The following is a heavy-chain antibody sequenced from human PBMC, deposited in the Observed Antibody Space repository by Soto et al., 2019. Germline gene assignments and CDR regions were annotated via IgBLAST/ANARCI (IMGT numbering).Heavy chain of an antibody. J-gene: IGHJ4*02. V-gene: IGHV3-33*01. CDR2: IWYDGSNK. CDR3: ASVSSGSSAFDY. Sequence: GGSLRLSCAASGFTFSSYGMHWVRQAPGKGLEWVAVIWYDGSNKYYADSVKGRFTISRDNSKNTLYLQMNSLRAEDTAVYYCASVSSGSSAFDYWGQGTLVTVSS. D-gene: IGHD3-10*01. CDR1: GFTFSSYG.